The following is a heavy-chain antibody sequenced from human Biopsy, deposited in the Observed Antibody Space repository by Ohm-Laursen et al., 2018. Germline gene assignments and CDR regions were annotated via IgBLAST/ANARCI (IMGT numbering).Heavy chain of an antibody. V-gene: IGHV1-46*01. Sequence: SVKVSCKASGYSFTKYYINWVRQAPGQELEWMGIINPTGGTTSYAEKFQGRVTLTRDTSTGTVYLELNSLIYEDTALYYCARDETGSSVFGPYYYGMDVWGQGTTVTVSS. D-gene: IGHD3-9*01. CDR2: INPTGGTT. CDR1: GYSFTKYY. J-gene: IGHJ6*02. CDR3: ARDETGSSVFGPYYYGMDV.